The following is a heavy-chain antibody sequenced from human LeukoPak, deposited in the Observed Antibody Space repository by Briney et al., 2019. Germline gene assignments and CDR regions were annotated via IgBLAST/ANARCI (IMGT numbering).Heavy chain of an antibody. V-gene: IGHV4-59*01. D-gene: IGHD6-19*01. J-gene: IGHJ4*02. CDR2: IYYSGST. Sequence: SETLSLTCTVSGGSISSYYWSWIRQPPGKGLEWIGYIYYSGSTNYNPSLKSRVTISVDTSKNQFSLKLSSVTAADTAVYYCAREKSSGWYRRWFDYWGQGTLVTVSS. CDR1: GGSISSYY. CDR3: AREKSSGWYRRWFDY.